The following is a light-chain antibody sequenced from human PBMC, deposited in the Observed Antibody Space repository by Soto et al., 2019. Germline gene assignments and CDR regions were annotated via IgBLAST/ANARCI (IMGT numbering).Light chain of an antibody. CDR1: QDIQNY. CDR3: QQHHDFPYT. CDR2: DAS. J-gene: IGKJ2*01. V-gene: IGKV1-33*01. Sequence: DIQMTQSPSSLSASVGDRVTITCQASQDIQNYINWYQHTPGKAPKLLIFDASNLQPGVASRFSGRASGTHFFLTISSLHPEDFATYFCQQHHDFPYTFGQGTKLDIK.